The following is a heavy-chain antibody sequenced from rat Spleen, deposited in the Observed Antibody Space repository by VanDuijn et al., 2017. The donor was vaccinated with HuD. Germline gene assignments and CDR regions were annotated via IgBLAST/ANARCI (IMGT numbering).Heavy chain of an antibody. CDR3: TRGYVMDA. V-gene: IGHV5-29*01. CDR1: GFTFSDYN. J-gene: IGHJ4*01. Sequence: EVQLVESDGGLVQLGRSLKLSCAASGFTFSDYNMAWVRQAPTKGLEWLATISSDGGNTYYPDSVKGRFTVSRDNAKSTLYLQMNSLKSEDTAIYYCTRGYVMDAWGQGASVTVSS. CDR2: ISSDGGNT.